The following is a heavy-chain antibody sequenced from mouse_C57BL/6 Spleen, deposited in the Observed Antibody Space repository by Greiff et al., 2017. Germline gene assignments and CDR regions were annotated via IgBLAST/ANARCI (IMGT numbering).Heavy chain of an antibody. D-gene: IGHD1-1*01. Sequence: EVQLQESGPGLVKPSQSLSLTCSVTGYSITSGYYWNWIRQFPGNKLEWMGYISYDGSHNYNPSLKNRISITRYTSKNQFFLKWKSVTTEDTATYNGAREDYGSSYGDYWGQGTTRTVSS. V-gene: IGHV3-6*01. J-gene: IGHJ2*01. CDR2: ISYDGSH. CDR3: AREDYGSSYGDY. CDR1: GYSITSGYY.